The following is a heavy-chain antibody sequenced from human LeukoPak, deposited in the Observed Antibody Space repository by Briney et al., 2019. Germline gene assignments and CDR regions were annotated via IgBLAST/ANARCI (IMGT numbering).Heavy chain of an antibody. J-gene: IGHJ4*02. CDR1: GYTFTSYY. D-gene: IGHD3-16*01. CDR2: ISACNGNT. CDR3: ARGRGTALDY. V-gene: IGHV1-18*04. Sequence: GASVKVSCKASGYTFTSYYMHWVRQAPGQGLEWMGWISACNGNTNYAQKFQGRVTMTTDTSTSTAYMELRSLRSDDTAVYYCARGRGTALDYWGQGTLVTVSS.